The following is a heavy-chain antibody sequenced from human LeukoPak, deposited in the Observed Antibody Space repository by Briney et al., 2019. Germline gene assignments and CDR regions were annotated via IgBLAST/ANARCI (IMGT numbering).Heavy chain of an antibody. Sequence: GGSLRLSCAVSGFTFSGFWMSWSRQAPGKGLEWVASINSDGSEGYYADVVKGRFTISRDNAKNSLYLQINSLRAEDTAVYYCASIGVAGQFDYWGQGTLVTVSS. CDR2: INSDGSEG. CDR3: ASIGVAGQFDY. J-gene: IGHJ4*02. CDR1: GFTFSGFW. D-gene: IGHD6-19*01. V-gene: IGHV3-7*03.